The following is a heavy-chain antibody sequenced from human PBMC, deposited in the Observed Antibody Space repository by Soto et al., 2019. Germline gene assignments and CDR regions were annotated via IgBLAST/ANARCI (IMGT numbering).Heavy chain of an antibody. CDR2: ISSTGSSI. J-gene: IGHJ6*02. CDR1: GLTFSDSY. D-gene: IGHD3-10*01. CDR3: ARVRFGEWGYAMDV. V-gene: IGHV3-11*01. Sequence: VQLVESGGGLVQPGGSLRLSCAASGLTFSDSYLNWIRHAPGKGLEWLAYISSTGSSIFYAGSVKGRFTISRDNAKNSLYLQMNSLRAEDTAMYYCARVRFGEWGYAMDVWGQGTTVTVSS.